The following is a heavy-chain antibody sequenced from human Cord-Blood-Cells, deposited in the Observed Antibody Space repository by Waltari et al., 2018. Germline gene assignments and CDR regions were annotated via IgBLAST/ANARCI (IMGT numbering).Heavy chain of an antibody. Sequence: QVQLQQWGAGLLKPSETLSLTCAVYGGSFSGYYWSWIRQPPGKGLEWIGEINHSGRNNYNPSLNSRVTISVDTSKNQFSLKLSSVTAADTAVYDCARAPIVGATNWFDPWGQGTLVTVSS. J-gene: IGHJ5*02. V-gene: IGHV4-34*01. CDR3: ARAPIVGATNWFDP. CDR1: GGSFSGYY. CDR2: INHSGRN. D-gene: IGHD1-26*01.